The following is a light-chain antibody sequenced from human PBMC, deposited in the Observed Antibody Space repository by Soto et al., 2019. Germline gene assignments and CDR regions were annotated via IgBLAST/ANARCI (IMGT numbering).Light chain of an antibody. CDR2: DAS. CDR1: QSVSSY. CDR3: QRRSIRPPYM. V-gene: IGKV3-11*01. J-gene: IGKJ2*01. Sequence: EIVLTQSPATLSLSPGERATLSCRASQSVSSYLAWYQQKPGQAPRLLIYDASNRATGIPASFSGSGSGTDCTLTIISQEPEYFGVYCCQRRSIRPPYMVGQGTKLEIK.